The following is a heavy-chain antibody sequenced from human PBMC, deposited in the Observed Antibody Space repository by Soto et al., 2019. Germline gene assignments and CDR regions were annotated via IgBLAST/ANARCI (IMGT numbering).Heavy chain of an antibody. Sequence: QVQLVQSGAEVKKPGASVKVSCKASGYTFTSYGISWVRQAPGQGLEWMGWISAYNGNTNYAQKLQGRVTMTTDTSTTTSYKXLRSLRSDDTAVYYCARDSRYYYDSSGYYHRWFDPWGQGTLVTVSS. CDR2: ISAYNGNT. V-gene: IGHV1-18*01. CDR1: GYTFTSYG. J-gene: IGHJ5*02. CDR3: ARDSRYYYDSSGYYHRWFDP. D-gene: IGHD3-22*01.